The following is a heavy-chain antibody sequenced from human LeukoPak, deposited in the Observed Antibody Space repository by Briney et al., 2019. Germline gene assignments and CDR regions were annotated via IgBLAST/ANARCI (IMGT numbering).Heavy chain of an antibody. Sequence: NTSETLSLTCTVSGGSISSYYWSWIRQPPGKGLEWIGYIYYSGSTNYNPSLKSRVTISVDTSKNQFSLKLSSVTAADTAVYYCARVPYCSGGSCYVWFDPWGQGTLVTVSS. J-gene: IGHJ5*02. D-gene: IGHD2-15*01. V-gene: IGHV4-59*01. CDR3: ARVPYCSGGSCYVWFDP. CDR2: IYYSGST. CDR1: GGSISSYY.